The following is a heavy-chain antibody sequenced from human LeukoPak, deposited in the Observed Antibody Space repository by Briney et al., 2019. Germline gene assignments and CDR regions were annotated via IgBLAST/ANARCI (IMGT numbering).Heavy chain of an antibody. D-gene: IGHD1-7*01. CDR1: GFTFSSYG. CDR3: SRENWNYDKVIDY. V-gene: IGHV3-30*02. CDR2: IRYDGSNK. Sequence: GGSLRLSCAASGFTFSSYGMHWVRQAPGKGLEWVAFIRYDGSNKYYADSVKGRFTISRDNSKNTLYLQMNSLRAEDTAVYYCSRENWNYDKVIDYGGQGPLVTVSS. J-gene: IGHJ4*02.